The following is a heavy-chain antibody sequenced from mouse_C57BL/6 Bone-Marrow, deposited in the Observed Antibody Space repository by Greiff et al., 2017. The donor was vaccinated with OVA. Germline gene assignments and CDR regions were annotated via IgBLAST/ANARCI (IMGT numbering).Heavy chain of an antibody. D-gene: IGHD1-1*01. V-gene: IGHV1-55*01. J-gene: IGHJ2*01. CDR1: GYTFTSYW. CDR3: ARWGTSVDGY. Sequence: QVQLQQSGAELVKPGASVKMSCKASGYTFTSYWITWVKQRPGHGLEWIGDLSPGSGCTNYNEKFKSKAPLTVDTYSRTAYMQRSSLTSEDSADYYFARWGTSVDGYWGQGTTLTGSS. CDR2: LSPGSGCT.